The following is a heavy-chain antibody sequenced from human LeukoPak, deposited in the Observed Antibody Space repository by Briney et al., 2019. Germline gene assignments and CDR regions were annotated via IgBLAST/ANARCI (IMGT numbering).Heavy chain of an antibody. CDR3: ARLVRSYCCAFDV. CDR2: IKDDGSEK. Sequence: GGSLRLSCAASGFTFTDYWMSWVRQVPGKGLERVAIIKDDGSEKLYVDSVKGRFTISRDDAENSLSLQMNSLRVENTAVYYCARLVRSYCCAFDVWGQGTTVTVSS. J-gene: IGHJ3*01. V-gene: IGHV3-7*01. D-gene: IGHD3-16*02. CDR1: GFTFTDYW.